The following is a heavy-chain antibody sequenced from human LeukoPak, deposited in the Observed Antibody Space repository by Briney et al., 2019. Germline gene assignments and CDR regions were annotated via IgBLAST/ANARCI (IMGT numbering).Heavy chain of an antibody. CDR1: GGSISSGSYY. D-gene: IGHD2-15*01. J-gene: IGHJ4*02. V-gene: IGHV4-31*03. CDR3: ARGGFSGYVSLFDF. CDR2: IYHSGST. Sequence: SETLPLTCTVSGGSISSGSYYWSWIRQHPAKGLEWIGYIYHSGSTFYNPSLKSRVNLSIDPSENQFSLNLSSVTAADTAVYYCARGGFSGYVSLFDFWGQGTLVSVSS.